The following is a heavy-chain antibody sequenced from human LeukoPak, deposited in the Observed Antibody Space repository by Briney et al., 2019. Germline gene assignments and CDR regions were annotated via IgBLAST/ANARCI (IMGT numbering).Heavy chain of an antibody. CDR1: GFSFSDYD. CDR3: ARNKPITAFFGMDV. V-gene: IGHV3-30*04. CDR2: ISYGGTKE. D-gene: IGHD6-6*01. J-gene: IGHJ6*02. Sequence: GRSLRLSCAASGFSFSDYDLHWVRQAPGKGLEWVAVISYGGTKEYYADSVKGRFTISKDNSKNTLYLQMNSLRHEDTAVYYCARNKPITAFFGMDVWGQGTTVIVSS.